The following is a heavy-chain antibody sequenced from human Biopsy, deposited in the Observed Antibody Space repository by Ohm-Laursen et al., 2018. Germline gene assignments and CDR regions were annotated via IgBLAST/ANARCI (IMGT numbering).Heavy chain of an antibody. CDR2: IWSSGTT. Sequence: SETLSLTCTVSGDSISSDYWSWIRQPPRKGLEWIGYIWSSGTTDYNPSLQSRVSMSLELSTDQFSLKVDSVTAADTAVYYCARVVGAATGFDQWGQGIPVTVSS. J-gene: IGHJ4*02. CDR3: ARVVGAATGFDQ. D-gene: IGHD1-26*01. V-gene: IGHV4-59*01. CDR1: GDSISSDY.